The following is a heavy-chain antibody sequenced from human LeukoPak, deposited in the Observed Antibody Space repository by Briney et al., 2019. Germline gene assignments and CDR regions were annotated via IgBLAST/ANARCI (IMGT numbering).Heavy chain of an antibody. CDR3: ARDPSGSDFDY. CDR1: GFTFSNSW. Sequence: GGSLRLSCAASGFTFSNSWMSWVRQAPGKGLEWVANIKKDESEKFYVDSVKGRFTISRDNAKNSLYLQMNSLRAEDTAVYYCARDPSGSDFDYWGQGTLVTVSS. CDR2: IKKDESEK. D-gene: IGHD5-12*01. V-gene: IGHV3-7*01. J-gene: IGHJ4*02.